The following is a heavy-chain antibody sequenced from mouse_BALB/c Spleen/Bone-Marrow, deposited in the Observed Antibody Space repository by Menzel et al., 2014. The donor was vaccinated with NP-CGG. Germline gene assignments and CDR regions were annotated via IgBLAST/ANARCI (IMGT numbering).Heavy chain of an antibody. CDR2: INPDSSTI. CDR1: GFDFSRYW. J-gene: IGHJ3*01. Sequence: EVQVVESGGGLVQPGGSLKLSCAASGFDFSRYWMSWVRQAPGKGLEWIGEINPDSSTINYTPSLKDKFIISRDNAKNTLYLQMSKVRSEDTALYYCARLSYCGRFAYWGQGTLVTVSA. CDR3: ARLSYCGRFAY. D-gene: IGHD1-1*01. V-gene: IGHV4-1*02.